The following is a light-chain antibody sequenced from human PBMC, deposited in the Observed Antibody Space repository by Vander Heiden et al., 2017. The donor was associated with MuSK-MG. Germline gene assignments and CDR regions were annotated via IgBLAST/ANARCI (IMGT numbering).Light chain of an antibody. CDR3: QQSDSTLMYT. Sequence: DSQMTQSPSSLSASVGDRVTITCRASQSISSYLNWYQQKPGKAPKLLIYAASSLQSGVPSRFSGSGYGTDFTLTISSLQPEDFATYYCQQSDSTLMYTFGQGTKLEIK. CDR1: QSISSY. CDR2: AAS. V-gene: IGKV1-39*01. J-gene: IGKJ2*01.